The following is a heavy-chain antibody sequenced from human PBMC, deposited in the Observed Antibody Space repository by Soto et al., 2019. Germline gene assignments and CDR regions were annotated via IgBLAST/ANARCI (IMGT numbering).Heavy chain of an antibody. CDR3: ARGGRPQYNCFYFYMDV. J-gene: IGHJ6*03. CDR2: INHSGST. CDR1: GGSFSGYY. V-gene: IGHV4-34*01. Sequence: QVQLQQWGAGLLKPSETLSLTCAVYGGSFSGYYWSWIRQPPGKGLAWIGEINHSGSTNYNPSLKRRLTISVDTSNNHCSLKLSSVTAADTAVYYCARGGRPQYNCFYFYMDVWGKGTTVTVSS. D-gene: IGHD5-12*01.